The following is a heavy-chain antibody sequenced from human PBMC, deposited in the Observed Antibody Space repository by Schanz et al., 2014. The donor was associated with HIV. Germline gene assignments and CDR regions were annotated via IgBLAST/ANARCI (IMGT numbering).Heavy chain of an antibody. D-gene: IGHD5-18*01. Sequence: EVQLLESGGGLVQPGGSLRLSCAASGFTFSNYAMTWVRQAPGKGLEWVSAISGSSTYYADSVKGRFTISRDNSKNTLFLQLNSLRAEDTAVYYCARGAGDTDWGRIWGQGTLVTVSS. CDR3: ARGAGDTDWGRI. CDR1: GFTFSNYA. J-gene: IGHJ3*02. V-gene: IGHV3-23*01. CDR2: ISGSST.